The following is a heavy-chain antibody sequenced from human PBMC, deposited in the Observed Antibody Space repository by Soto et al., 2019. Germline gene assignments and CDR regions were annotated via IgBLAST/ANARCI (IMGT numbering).Heavy chain of an antibody. CDR3: ARVSLHYDFWSGYSDHYYYMDV. D-gene: IGHD3-3*01. J-gene: IGHJ6*03. Sequence: SETLSLTCAVPSGSISSSNWWSWVRQPPGKGLEWIGEIYHSGSTNYNPSLKSRVTISVDKSKNQFSLTLSSVTAADTAVYYCARVSLHYDFWSGYSDHYYYMDVWGKGTTVTVSS. CDR1: SGSISSSNW. CDR2: IYHSGST. V-gene: IGHV4-4*02.